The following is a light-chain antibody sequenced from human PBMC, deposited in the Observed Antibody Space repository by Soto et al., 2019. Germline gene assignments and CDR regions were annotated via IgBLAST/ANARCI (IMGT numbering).Light chain of an antibody. Sequence: EIVLTQSPGTLYWSTGERATLSCRASQSVSRSYLAWYQQKPGQAPRLLIYGASSRATGIPDRFSGSGSGTDFTLTISRLEPEDFAVYYCQQYGSSPPWTFGQGTKVEIK. CDR2: GAS. J-gene: IGKJ1*01. CDR1: QSVSRSY. V-gene: IGKV3-20*01. CDR3: QQYGSSPPWT.